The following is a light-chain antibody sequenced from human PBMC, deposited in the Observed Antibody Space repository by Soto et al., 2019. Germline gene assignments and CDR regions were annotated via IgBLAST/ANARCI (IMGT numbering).Light chain of an antibody. J-gene: IGKJ5*01. Sequence: DIGLWHSGGALSFSTGERATLSGPSSQTVINNQLAWYQQTPGQAPRLLIYAASSRATGIPDRFSGSGSGTDFTLTITRLEPEDSAMYYCQQYGSSGGITFGHGTRLEIK. CDR2: AAS. V-gene: IGKV3-20*01. CDR1: QTVINNQ. CDR3: QQYGSSGGIT.